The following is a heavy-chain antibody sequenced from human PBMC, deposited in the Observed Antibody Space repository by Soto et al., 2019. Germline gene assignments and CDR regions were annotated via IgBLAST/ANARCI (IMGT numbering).Heavy chain of an antibody. V-gene: IGHV1-18*01. D-gene: IGHD3-16*01. CDR1: GYTFTRYG. CDR2: INTYNGNT. Sequence: QVQLVQSGAEVKNPGASVKVSCKASGYTFTRYGIGWARQAPGQGLEWMGWINTYNGNTNYAQNVQGRVTLTTDTSTSTAYMELRSLRSNRTAIYYCAMVDVYVTPSPQDVWGQGTTVIVSS. CDR3: AMVDVYVTPSPQDV. J-gene: IGHJ6*02.